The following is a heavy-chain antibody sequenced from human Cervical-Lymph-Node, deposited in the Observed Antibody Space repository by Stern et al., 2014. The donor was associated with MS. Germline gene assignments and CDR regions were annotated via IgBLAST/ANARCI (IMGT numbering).Heavy chain of an antibody. CDR3: AKAGAAEPGDWFDP. CDR2: ISYDGNNK. V-gene: IGHV3-30*18. CDR1: GFIFSSSG. D-gene: IGHD6-13*01. Sequence: VQLVESGGGVVQPGESLGLSCAASGFIFSSSGMHWVRQPPGKGLEWVAVISYDGNNKYYRDSVKGRFSISRDNSQNAIYLQMSSLRLEDTAVYFCAKAGAAEPGDWFDPWGQGTQVTVSS. J-gene: IGHJ5*02.